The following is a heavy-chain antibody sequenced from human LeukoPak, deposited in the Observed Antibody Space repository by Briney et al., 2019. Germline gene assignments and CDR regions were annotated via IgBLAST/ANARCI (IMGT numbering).Heavy chain of an antibody. V-gene: IGHV3-23*01. J-gene: IGHJ5*02. CDR3: AKRRGIAAAGTENWFDP. Sequence: GGSLRLSCAASGFTFNRNAISWVRQAPGKGLEWVSAISGSGGSTYYADSVKGRFTISRDNSKNTLYLQMNSLRAEDTAVYYCAKRRGIAAAGTENWFDPWGQGTLVTVSS. D-gene: IGHD6-13*01. CDR2: ISGSGGST. CDR1: GFTFNRNA.